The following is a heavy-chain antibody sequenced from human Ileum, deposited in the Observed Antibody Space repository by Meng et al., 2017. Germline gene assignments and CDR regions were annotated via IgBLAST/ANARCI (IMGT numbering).Heavy chain of an antibody. D-gene: IGHD1-14*01. CDR3: AKAAAYNLDI. CDR2: IFQSGST. Sequence: QLHLPGSAPGLGKPSGTLSLPCAVSGVPISSAIGWGWVRQPPGKGLEWIGEIFQSGSTNYNPSLKSRVSISVDKSKNHLSLSLSSVTAADTAVYYCAKAAAYNLDIWGQGALVTVSS. CDR1: GVPISSAIG. J-gene: IGHJ4*02. V-gene: IGHV4-4*02.